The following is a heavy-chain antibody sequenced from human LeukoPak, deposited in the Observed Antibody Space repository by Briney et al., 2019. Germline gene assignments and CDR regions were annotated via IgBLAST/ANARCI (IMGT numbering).Heavy chain of an antibody. CDR1: GFTCSSYA. Sequence: GGSLRLSCAASGFTCSSYAMNWVRQAPGPGLEGVSGISGSGGRTFNADSVKGRFTITRDNSKNTLYLQMNSLRAEDTAVYYCAKDRTTFGVITGYGMDVWGQGTTVTVSS. CDR2: ISGSGGRT. CDR3: AKDRTTFGVITGYGMDV. V-gene: IGHV3-23*01. J-gene: IGHJ6*02. D-gene: IGHD3-3*01.